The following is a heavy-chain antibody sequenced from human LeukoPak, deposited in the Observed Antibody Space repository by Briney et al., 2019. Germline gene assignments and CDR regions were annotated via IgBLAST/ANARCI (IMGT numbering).Heavy chain of an antibody. V-gene: IGHV3-74*01. CDR1: GFTFSTYW. CDR3: ARVRVGSGSSHAADAFDI. J-gene: IGHJ3*02. D-gene: IGHD1-26*01. CDR2: IYNDGSST. Sequence: GGSLRLSCAASGFTFSTYWMHWVRQAPGKGLVWVSRIYNDGSSTSYADSVKGRFTISRDNAKSTLYLQMNSLRAEDTAVYYCARVRVGSGSSHAADAFDIWGQGTMVTVSS.